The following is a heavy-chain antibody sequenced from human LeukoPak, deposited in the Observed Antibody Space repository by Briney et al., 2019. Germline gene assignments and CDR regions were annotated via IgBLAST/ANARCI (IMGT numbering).Heavy chain of an antibody. CDR2: INHSGSA. Sequence: SETLSLTCAVYGGSFSGYYWSWIRQPPGKGLEWIGEINHSGSANHNPSLKSRVTISVDTSKNQFSLKLSSVTAADTAVYYCARGRSGFWSGYSDWGQGTLVTVSS. V-gene: IGHV4-34*01. J-gene: IGHJ4*02. D-gene: IGHD3-3*01. CDR3: ARGRSGFWSGYSD. CDR1: GGSFSGYY.